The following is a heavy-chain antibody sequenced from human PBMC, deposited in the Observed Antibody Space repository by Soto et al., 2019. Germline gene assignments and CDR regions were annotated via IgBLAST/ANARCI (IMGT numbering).Heavy chain of an antibody. J-gene: IGHJ6*02. CDR1: GFTFSDHY. CDR2: TRNKANSYTT. CDR3: ARGPEGYYYYYGMDV. V-gene: IGHV3-72*01. Sequence: EVQLVESGGGLVQPGGSLRLSCAASGFTFSDHYMDWVRQAPGQGLEWVGRTRNKANSYTTEYAASVKGRFTISRDDSKNSLYLQMNSLKTEDTAVYYCARGPEGYYYYYGMDVWCQGTTVTVSS.